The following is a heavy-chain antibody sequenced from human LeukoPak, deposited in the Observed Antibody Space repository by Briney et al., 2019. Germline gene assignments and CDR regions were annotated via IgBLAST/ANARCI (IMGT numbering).Heavy chain of an antibody. CDR1: GGSFSGYY. Sequence: PSETLSLTCAVYGGSFSGYYWSWIRQPPGKGLEWIGEINHSGSTNYNPSLKSRVTISVDTSKNQFSLKLSSVTAADTAVYYCASLTYHYDSSGYYYLDYFDYWGQGTLVTVSS. CDR2: INHSGST. CDR3: ASLTYHYDSSGYYYLDYFDY. D-gene: IGHD3-22*01. V-gene: IGHV4-34*01. J-gene: IGHJ4*02.